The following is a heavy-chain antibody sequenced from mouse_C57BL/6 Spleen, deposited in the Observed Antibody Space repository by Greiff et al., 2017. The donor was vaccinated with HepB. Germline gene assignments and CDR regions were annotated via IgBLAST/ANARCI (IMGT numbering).Heavy chain of an antibody. J-gene: IGHJ4*01. CDR2: ISSGSSTI. V-gene: IGHV5-17*01. Sequence: EVKLVESGGGLVKPGGSLKLSCAASGFTFSDYGMHWVRQAPEKGLEWVAYISSGSSTIYYADTVKGRFTISRDNAKNTLFLQMTSLRSEDTAMYYCARPYDYPYAMDYWGQGTSVTVSS. CDR3: ARPYDYPYAMDY. D-gene: IGHD2-4*01. CDR1: GFTFSDYG.